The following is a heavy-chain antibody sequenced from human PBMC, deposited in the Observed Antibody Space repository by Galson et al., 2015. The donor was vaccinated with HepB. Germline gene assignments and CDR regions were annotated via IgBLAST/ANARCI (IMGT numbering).Heavy chain of an antibody. J-gene: IGHJ6*02. V-gene: IGHV3-53*01. CDR1: GFTVSSNY. D-gene: IGHD2-2*02. CDR3: ARDRVVVVPAAIDEYYYYGMDV. Sequence: SLRLSCAASGFTVSSNYMSWVRQAPGKGLEWVSVIYSGGSTYYADSVKGRFTISRDNSKNTLYLQMNSLRAEDTAVYYCARDRVVVVPAAIDEYYYYGMDVWGQGTTVTVSS. CDR2: IYSGGST.